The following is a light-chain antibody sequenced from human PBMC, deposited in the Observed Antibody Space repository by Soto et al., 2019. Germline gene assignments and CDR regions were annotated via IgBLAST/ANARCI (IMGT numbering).Light chain of an antibody. Sequence: DIQMTQSPSSLSASVGDSVTITCRASQRIGSYLTWYQQKPGKAPKLLIYAATNLEEGVPSRFSGSGSGTDFSLSVSGLQPEDFATYYCQQSYSIPVWTFGHGTKVDIK. CDR1: QRIGSY. J-gene: IGKJ1*01. CDR3: QQSYSIPVWT. V-gene: IGKV1-39*01. CDR2: AAT.